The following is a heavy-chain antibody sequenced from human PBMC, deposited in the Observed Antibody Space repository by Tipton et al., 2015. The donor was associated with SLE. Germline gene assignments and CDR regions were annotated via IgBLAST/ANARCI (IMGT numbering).Heavy chain of an antibody. CDR3: ARPGGSERGAFDI. D-gene: IGHD3-16*01. Sequence: TLSLTCSVSGGSISSHYWSWIRQPPGKGLEWIGYIYYSGSTNYNPSLKSRVTISIDTSKNQFSLNLSSVTAADTAVYYCARPGGSERGAFDIWGQGTMVTVSS. V-gene: IGHV4-59*11. J-gene: IGHJ3*02. CDR2: IYYSGST. CDR1: GGSISSHY.